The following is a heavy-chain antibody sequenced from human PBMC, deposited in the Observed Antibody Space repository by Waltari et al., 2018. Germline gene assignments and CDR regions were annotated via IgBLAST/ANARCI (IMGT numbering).Heavy chain of an antibody. Sequence: QVQLQESGPGLVKPSETLSLTCAVSGYSISRGYYWGWLRQPPGKGLEWIGSIYHSGSTYYNPSLKSRVTISVDTSKNQFSLKLSSVTAADTAVYYCARHIAAAATADPWGQGTLVTVSS. D-gene: IGHD6-13*01. V-gene: IGHV4-38-2*01. CDR1: GYSISRGYY. J-gene: IGHJ5*02. CDR2: IYHSGST. CDR3: ARHIAAAATADP.